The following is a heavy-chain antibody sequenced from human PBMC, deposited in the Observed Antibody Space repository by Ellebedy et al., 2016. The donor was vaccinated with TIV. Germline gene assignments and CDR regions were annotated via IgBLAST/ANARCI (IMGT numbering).Heavy chain of an antibody. CDR2: IFYTGVT. Sequence: MPGGSLRLSCTVSGGSISSSNYYWGWIRQPPGKGLEWIASIFYTGVTYYNSSLESRLTISVDTSKNQFSLQLRSVTVADSALYYCARQIGGYGGRFDPWGQGARVTVSS. V-gene: IGHV4-39*01. J-gene: IGHJ5*02. D-gene: IGHD4-23*01. CDR3: ARQIGGYGGRFDP. CDR1: GGSISSSNYY.